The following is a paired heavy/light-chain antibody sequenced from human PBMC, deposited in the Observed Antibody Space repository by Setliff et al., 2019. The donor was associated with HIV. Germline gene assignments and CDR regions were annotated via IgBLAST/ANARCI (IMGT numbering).Heavy chain of an antibody. CDR1: GFTFSSYS. J-gene: IGHJ3*02. CDR2: IRSSSSYI. V-gene: IGHV3-21*01. CDR3: ARDQIYRDDYNYVGASDI. D-gene: IGHD4-4*01. Sequence: EVQLVESGGGLVKPGGSLRLSCAASGFTFSSYSMNWVRQAPGKGLEWVSSIRSSSSYIYYADSVKGRFTISRDNAKNSLYLQMNSLRAEDTAVYYCARDQIYRDDYNYVGASDIWGQGTMVTVSS.
Light chain of an antibody. V-gene: IGKV4-1*01. J-gene: IGKJ2*01. CDR3: QQYYSTPF. CDR2: WAS. Sequence: DIVMTQSPDSLAVSLGERATINCKSSQSVLYSSNNKNYLAWYQQKPGQPPKLLISWASTRESGVPDRFSGSGSGTDFTLTISSLQAEDVAVYYCQQYYSTPFFGQGTKLEIK. CDR1: QSVLYSSNNKNY.